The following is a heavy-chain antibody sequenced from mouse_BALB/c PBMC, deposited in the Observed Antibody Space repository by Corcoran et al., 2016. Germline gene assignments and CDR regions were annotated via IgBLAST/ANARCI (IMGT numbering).Heavy chain of an antibody. V-gene: IGHV14-3*02. CDR1: GVNIKDSY. J-gene: IGHJ4*01. D-gene: IGHD2-14*01. CDR3: ARGGVRRFYAMDD. Sequence: EVQLQQSGAELVKPGASVKLSCPASGVNIKDSYMHWVKQRPEQGLEWIGRIDPANGNTKYDPKFQGKATITADTSSNTAYLQLSSLTSEDTAGYYCARGGVRRFYAMDDWGQGTSVTVSS. CDR2: IDPANGNT.